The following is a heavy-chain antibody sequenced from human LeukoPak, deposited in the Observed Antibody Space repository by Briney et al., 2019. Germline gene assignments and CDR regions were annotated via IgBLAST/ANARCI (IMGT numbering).Heavy chain of an antibody. D-gene: IGHD1-26*01. CDR2: IIPILGIA. J-gene: IGHJ4*02. CDR1: GATFSSYT. Sequence: ASVKVSCKASGATFSSYTISWVRQAPGQGLEWMGRIIPILGIANYAQKFQGRVTITADKSTSTAYMELSSLRSEDTAVYYCARSTGIVGATYYWGQGTLVTVSS. V-gene: IGHV1-69*02. CDR3: ARSTGIVGATYY.